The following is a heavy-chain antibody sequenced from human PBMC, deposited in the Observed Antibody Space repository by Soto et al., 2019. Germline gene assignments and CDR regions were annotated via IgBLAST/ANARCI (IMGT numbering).Heavy chain of an antibody. D-gene: IGHD5-12*01. CDR2: ISSSSSTI. V-gene: IGHV3-48*02. J-gene: IGHJ5*02. Sequence: PGGSLRLSCAASGFTFSSYSMDWVRQAPGKGLEWVSYISSSSSTIYYADSVKGRFTISRDNAKNSLYLQMNSLRDEDTAVYYCARVSRYSGYVWLDPWGQGTLVTVSS. CDR1: GFTFSSYS. CDR3: ARVSRYSGYVWLDP.